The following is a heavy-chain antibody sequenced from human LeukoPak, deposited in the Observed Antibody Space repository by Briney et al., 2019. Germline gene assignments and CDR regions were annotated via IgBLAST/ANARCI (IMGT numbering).Heavy chain of an antibody. Sequence: GGSLRLSCAASGFTFSSYAMHWVRQAPGKGLEYVSAISSDGSSTYYANSVKGRLTISRDNSKNTLYLHMGSLRTEDMAVYYCARESASTAWLFDYWGRGTLVTVSS. J-gene: IGHJ4*02. V-gene: IGHV3-64*01. CDR1: GFTFSSYA. CDR2: ISSDGSST. D-gene: IGHD5-12*01. CDR3: ARESASTAWLFDY.